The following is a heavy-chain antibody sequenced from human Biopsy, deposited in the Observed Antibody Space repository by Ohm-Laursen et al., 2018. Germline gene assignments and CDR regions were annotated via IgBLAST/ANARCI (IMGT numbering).Heavy chain of an antibody. Sequence: SLRLSCVASGFALNHYEMNWVRQAPGRGMEWIAYISGGGNPEPYADSVKGRFTISRNNAQNSMYLYMNSLRAEDTAVYYCARINIGSYVLSDLWGQGTMVIVSS. V-gene: IGHV3-48*03. J-gene: IGHJ3*01. CDR3: ARINIGSYVLSDL. D-gene: IGHD1-26*01. CDR1: GFALNHYE. CDR2: ISGGGNPE.